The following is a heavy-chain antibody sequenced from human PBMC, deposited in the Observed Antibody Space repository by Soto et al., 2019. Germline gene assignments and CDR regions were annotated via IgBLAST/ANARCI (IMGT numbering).Heavy chain of an antibody. Sequence: SETLSLTCTVYGGAFSGYHWNWVRQPPGKGLEWIGEINHSGSTDYNPSLRSRATMSLDTSKNHFSLKLSSVTAADTAVYYCARGQRWLQLQYFQHWGQGTLVTVSS. V-gene: IGHV4-34*01. J-gene: IGHJ1*01. CDR1: GGAFSGYH. CDR3: ARGQRWLQLQYFQH. CDR2: INHSGST. D-gene: IGHD5-12*01.